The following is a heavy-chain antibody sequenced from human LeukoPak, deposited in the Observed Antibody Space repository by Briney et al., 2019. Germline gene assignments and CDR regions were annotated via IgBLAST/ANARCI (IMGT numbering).Heavy chain of an antibody. J-gene: IGHJ3*02. CDR1: GGPISSYY. Sequence: PSETLSLTCTVSGGPISSYYWSWIRQPPGKGLEWIGYIYYSGSTNYNPSLKSRVTMSVDTSKNQFSLKLSSVTAADTAVYYCARDDQGIWGQGTMVTVSS. V-gene: IGHV4-59*12. CDR3: ARDDQGI. CDR2: IYYSGST.